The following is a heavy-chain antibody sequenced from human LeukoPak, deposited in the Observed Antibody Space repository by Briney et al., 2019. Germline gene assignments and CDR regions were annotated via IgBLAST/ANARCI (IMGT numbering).Heavy chain of an antibody. J-gene: IGHJ4*02. Sequence: GRSLRLSCAASGFTFSSYGMQWVRQAPGKGPEWVAVISDDGTNTYYVDSVKGRFTISRDNSKNTLYLQMNSLRPEDTAVYYCAKDSGTTVGYFDYWGQGTLVTVSS. CDR1: GFTFSSYG. V-gene: IGHV3-30*18. CDR2: ISDDGTNT. D-gene: IGHD4-23*01. CDR3: AKDSGTTVGYFDY.